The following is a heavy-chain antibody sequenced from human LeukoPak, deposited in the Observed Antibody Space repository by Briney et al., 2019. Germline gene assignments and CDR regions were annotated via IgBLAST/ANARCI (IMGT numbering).Heavy chain of an antibody. CDR3: AKRAGDLPRFLEWPSTPYYFDY. D-gene: IGHD3-3*01. J-gene: IGHJ4*02. V-gene: IGHV3-30-3*02. Sequence: GSLRLSCAASGFTFSSYAMHWVRQAPGKGLEWVAVISYDGSNKYYADSVKGRFTISRDNSKSTLYLQMNSLRAEDTAVYYCAKRAGDLPRFLEWPSTPYYFDYWGQGTLVTVSS. CDR1: GFTFSSYA. CDR2: ISYDGSNK.